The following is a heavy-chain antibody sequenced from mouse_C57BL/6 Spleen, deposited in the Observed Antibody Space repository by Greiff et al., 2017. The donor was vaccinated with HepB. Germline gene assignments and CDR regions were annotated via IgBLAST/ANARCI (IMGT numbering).Heavy chain of an antibody. D-gene: IGHD2-10*01. Sequence: VQLQQSGAELVRPGASVKLSCTASGFNIKDDYMHWVKQRPEQGLEWIGWIDPENGDTEYASKFQGKATIPADTSSNTAYLQLSSLTSEDTAVYYGTRSYSLAGYYFDYWGQGTTLTVAS. CDR2: IDPENGDT. CDR3: TRSYSLAGYYFDY. J-gene: IGHJ2*01. V-gene: IGHV14-4*01. CDR1: GFNIKDDY.